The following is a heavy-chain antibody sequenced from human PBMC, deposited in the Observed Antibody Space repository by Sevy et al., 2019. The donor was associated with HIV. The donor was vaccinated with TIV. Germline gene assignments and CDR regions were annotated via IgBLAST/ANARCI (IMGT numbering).Heavy chain of an antibody. D-gene: IGHD3-22*01. CDR1: VYTFTSYD. V-gene: IGHV1-8*01. CDR3: AARPLLAGDSSVGFDY. Sequence: ASVKVSCKASVYTFTSYDINWVRQATGQGLEGMGWMNPNSGNTGYAQKFQGRVTMTRNTSISTAYMKLSSLRSEDTAVSYCAARPLLAGDSSVGFDYWGQGTLVTVSS. CDR2: MNPNSGNT. J-gene: IGHJ4*02.